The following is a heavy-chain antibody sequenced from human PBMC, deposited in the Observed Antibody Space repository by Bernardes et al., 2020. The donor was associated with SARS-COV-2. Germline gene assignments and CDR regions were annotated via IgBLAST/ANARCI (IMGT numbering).Heavy chain of an antibody. Sequence: SETLSLTCAVSGGSINSANWWSWVRQPPGGGLEWIGEIFHTGNTKYNPSLESRVSISLDKSMNQFSLKLTSVTAADTAVYFCAREEAIFGLDPLPYYFDYWGQGTLVTVSS. J-gene: IGHJ4*02. CDR1: GGSINSANW. CDR3: AREEAIFGLDPLPYYFDY. CDR2: IFHTGNT. V-gene: IGHV4-4*02. D-gene: IGHD3-3*01.